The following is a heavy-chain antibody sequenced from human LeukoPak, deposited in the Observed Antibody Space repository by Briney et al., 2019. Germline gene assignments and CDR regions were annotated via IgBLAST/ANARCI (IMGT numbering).Heavy chain of an antibody. Sequence: ASVKVSCKASGGTFSSYAISWVRQAPGQGLEWMGGIIPIFGTANYAQKFQGRVTITADESTSTAYMELSSLRSEDTAVYYCANGDSSGYYPWWFQHWGQGTQVTVSS. D-gene: IGHD3-22*01. J-gene: IGHJ1*01. CDR1: GGTFSSYA. CDR3: ANGDSSGYYPWWFQH. V-gene: IGHV1-69*13. CDR2: IIPIFGTA.